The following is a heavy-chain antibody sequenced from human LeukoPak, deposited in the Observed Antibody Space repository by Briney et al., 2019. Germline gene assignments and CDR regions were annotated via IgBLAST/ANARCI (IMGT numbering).Heavy chain of an antibody. CDR3: ARDLGGSYPYYFDY. V-gene: IGHV1-18*01. D-gene: IGHD1-26*01. CDR2: ISAYNGNT. CDR1: GYTFITYD. J-gene: IGHJ4*02. Sequence: ASVKVSCKASGYTFITYDILWVRQAAGQGLEWMGWISAYNGNTNYAQKLQGRVTMTTDTSTSTAYMELRSLRSDDTAVYYCARDLGGSYPYYFDYWGQGTLVTVSS.